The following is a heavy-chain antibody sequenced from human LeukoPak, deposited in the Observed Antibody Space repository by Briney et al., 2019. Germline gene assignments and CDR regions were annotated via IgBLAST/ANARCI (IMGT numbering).Heavy chain of an antibody. CDR1: GFTFSSYA. V-gene: IGHV3-23*01. Sequence: PGGSLRLSCAASGFTFSSYAMSWVRQAPGKGLEWVSAISGSGGSTYYADSVKGRFTISRDNSKNTLYLQMNSLRAEDTAVYYCARDKYMSGHIGSLFDPWGQGTLVTVS. J-gene: IGHJ5*02. CDR3: ARDKYMSGHIGSLFDP. D-gene: IGHD5-12*01. CDR2: ISGSGGST.